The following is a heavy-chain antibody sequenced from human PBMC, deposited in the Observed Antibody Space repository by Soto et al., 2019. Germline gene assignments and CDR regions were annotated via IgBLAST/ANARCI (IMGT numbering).Heavy chain of an antibody. CDR2: FDPEDGET. J-gene: IGHJ4*02. V-gene: IGHV1-24*01. D-gene: IGHD3-9*01. CDR1: GYTLTELS. CDR3: ATASFTPGQWDILTGFDY. Sequence: GASVKVSCKVSGYTLTELSMHWVRQAPGKGRELIGGFDPEDGETIYAQKFQGRVTMTEDTSTDTAYMELSSLRSEDTAVYYCATASFTPGQWDILTGFDYWGQGTLVT.